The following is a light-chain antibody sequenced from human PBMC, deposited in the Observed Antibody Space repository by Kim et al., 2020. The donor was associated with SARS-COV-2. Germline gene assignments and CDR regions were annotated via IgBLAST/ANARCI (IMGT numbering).Light chain of an antibody. CDR3: QTWGAGIQL. CDR2: VNSDGSQ. J-gene: IGLJ2*01. Sequence: QPVLTQAPSASASLGASVKLTCTLSSGHFHYAIAWHQQQPEKGPRFLMKVNSDGSQTKGDGIPDRFSASSSGAERYLTISSLLSEDEADYYCQTWGAGIQLFGGGTQLTVL. V-gene: IGLV4-69*01. CDR1: SGHFHYA.